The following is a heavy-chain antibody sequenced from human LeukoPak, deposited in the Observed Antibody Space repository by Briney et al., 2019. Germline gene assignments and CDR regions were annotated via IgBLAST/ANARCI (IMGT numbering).Heavy chain of an antibody. CDR3: ARDWYCSSTSCYNDYYFDY. D-gene: IGHD2-2*02. Sequence: GGSLRLSCAASGFTFSSYAMHWVRQAPGKGLGWVAVISYDGSNKYYADSVKGRFTISRDNSKNTLYLQMNSLRAGDTAVYYCARDWYCSSTSCYNDYYFDYWGQGTLVTVSS. V-gene: IGHV3-30-3*01. J-gene: IGHJ4*02. CDR2: ISYDGSNK. CDR1: GFTFSSYA.